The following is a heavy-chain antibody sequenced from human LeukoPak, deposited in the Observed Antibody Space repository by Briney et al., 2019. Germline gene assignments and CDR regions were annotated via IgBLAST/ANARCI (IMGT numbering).Heavy chain of an antibody. V-gene: IGHV3-21*01. J-gene: IGHJ4*02. CDR3: VRYFEY. CDR2: ISESGTNI. D-gene: IGHD3-10*01. Sequence: GGSLRLSCAASGFTFNNYGMSWVRQAPGKGLEWVSSISESGTNIYYADSVKGRFTISRDNAKNSLYLQMNSLRAEGTAVYFCVRYFEYWGQGTLVTVSS. CDR1: GFTFNNYG.